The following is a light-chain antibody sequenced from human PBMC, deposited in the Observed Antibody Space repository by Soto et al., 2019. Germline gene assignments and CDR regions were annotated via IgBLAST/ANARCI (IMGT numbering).Light chain of an antibody. V-gene: IGLV6-57*03. CDR2: EDN. Sequence: NFMLTQPHSVSESPGKTVTISCTRSSGSIDSNYVQWYQQRPGSAPTTVIYEDNQRPSGVPDRFSGSIDSSSNSASLTISGLKTEDEADYYCQSYDSSNLYVFGTGTKLTVL. J-gene: IGLJ1*01. CDR3: QSYDSSNLYV. CDR1: SGSIDSNY.